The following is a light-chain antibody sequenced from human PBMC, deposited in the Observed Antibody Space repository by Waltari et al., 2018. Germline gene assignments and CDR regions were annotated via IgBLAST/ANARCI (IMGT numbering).Light chain of an antibody. Sequence: QSALTQPASVSGSPGQSIPISCTGTSSDLGGYNYFSWYQEHPDKAPKLIISEVTNRPSGVSNRFSGSKSGNTASLTISGLQAEDEAEYYCGSYTSSNTLVFGTGTKVTVL. CDR3: GSYTSSNTLV. J-gene: IGLJ1*01. CDR2: EVT. V-gene: IGLV2-14*01. CDR1: SSDLGGYNY.